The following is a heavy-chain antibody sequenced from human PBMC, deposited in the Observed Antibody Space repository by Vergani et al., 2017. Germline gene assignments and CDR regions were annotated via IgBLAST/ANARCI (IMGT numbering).Heavy chain of an antibody. CDR3: ARDGRIDAEGTELDY. D-gene: IGHD1-14*01. V-gene: IGHV4-31*03. Sequence: QVQLQESGPGLVKASQTLSLTCSVSGAYVGSGGYYWTWVRQRPGMGLDWIGYIYYSGTTYYNPSLESRLTISLDTSENHLSLKLTSVTDADTAVYYCARDGRIDAEGTELDYWGQGTLVTVSS. CDR1: GAYVGSGGYY. J-gene: IGHJ4*02. CDR2: IYYSGTT.